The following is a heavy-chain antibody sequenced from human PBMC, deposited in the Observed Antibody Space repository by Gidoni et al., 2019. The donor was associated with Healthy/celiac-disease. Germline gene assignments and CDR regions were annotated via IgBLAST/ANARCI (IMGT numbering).Heavy chain of an antibody. D-gene: IGHD4-17*01. CDR2: ISWDGGST. CDR1: GFTFDDYA. V-gene: IGHV3-43D*04. Sequence: EVQLVESGGVVVQPGGSLRPSCAASGFTFDDYAMHWVRQAPGKGLEWVSLISWDGGSTYYADSVKGRFTISRDNSKNSLYLQMNSLRAEDTALYYCAKDPLKDYGGYFQHWGQGTLVTVSS. J-gene: IGHJ1*01. CDR3: AKDPLKDYGGYFQH.